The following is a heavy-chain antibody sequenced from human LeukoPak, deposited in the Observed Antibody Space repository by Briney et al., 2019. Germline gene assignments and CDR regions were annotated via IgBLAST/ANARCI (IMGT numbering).Heavy chain of an antibody. D-gene: IGHD3-22*01. V-gene: IGHV1-18*01. CDR1: GYTFTSYG. CDR2: ISAYNGNT. CDR3: ARDGNYYDSSGYVPDAFDI. Sequence: GASVKVSCKASGYTFTSYGISWVRQAPGQGLEWMGWISAYNGNTNYAQKVQGRVTMTTDTSTSTAYMELRSLRSDDTAVYYCARDGNYYDSSGYVPDAFDIWGQGTMVTVSS. J-gene: IGHJ3*02.